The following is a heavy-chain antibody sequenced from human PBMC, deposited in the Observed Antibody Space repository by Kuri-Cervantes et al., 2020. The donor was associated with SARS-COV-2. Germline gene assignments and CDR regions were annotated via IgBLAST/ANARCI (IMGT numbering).Heavy chain of an antibody. CDR1: GFTFSDSA. CDR2: ISGSADST. CDR3: VRGGIAATGPDDY. J-gene: IGHJ4*02. Sequence: GGSLRLSCAASGFTFSDSAMTWVRQAPGKGLEWVSTISGSADSTYYADSVKGRFSISRDNSKNTLFLQMDSLRAEDTAIYYCVRGGIAATGPDDYWDQGTLVTVSS. D-gene: IGHD6-13*01. V-gene: IGHV3-23*01.